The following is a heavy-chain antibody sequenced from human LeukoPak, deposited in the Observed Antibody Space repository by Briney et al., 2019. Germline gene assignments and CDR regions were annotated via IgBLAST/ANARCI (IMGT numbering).Heavy chain of an antibody. D-gene: IGHD2-15*01. CDR2: INPNSGGT. J-gene: IGHJ6*02. Sequence: GASVNVSCTASGYTFTSYYMHWVRQAPGQGLEWMGWINPNSGGTNYAQKFQGWVTMTRDTSISTAYMELSRLRSDDTAVYYCARGEPLGYCSGGSCYYYYYGMDVWGQGTTVTVSS. CDR1: GYTFTSYY. V-gene: IGHV1-2*04. CDR3: ARGEPLGYCSGGSCYYYYYGMDV.